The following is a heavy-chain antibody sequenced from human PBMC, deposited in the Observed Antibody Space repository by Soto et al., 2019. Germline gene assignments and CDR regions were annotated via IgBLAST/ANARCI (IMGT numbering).Heavy chain of an antibody. CDR1: GDFISRSDYY. J-gene: IGHJ5*02. CDR2: LFSRPTA. D-gene: IGHD2-15*01. V-gene: IGHV4-39*01. CDR3: SRHLVVATTTYNWFDV. Sequence: PSDTLSPTCTVSGDFISRSDYYWGWIRHLPGKGLEGMGGLFSRPTAYYTPSPRSRVTMFIDSSKNHFSLKLTSVTAADTAMYYCSRHLVVATTTYNWFDVWGQGALVTVSS.